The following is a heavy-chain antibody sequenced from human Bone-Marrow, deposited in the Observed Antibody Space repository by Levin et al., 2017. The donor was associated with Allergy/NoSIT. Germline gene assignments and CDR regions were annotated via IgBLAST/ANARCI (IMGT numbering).Heavy chain of an antibody. CDR3: ARDRGTIFDVLNYDFDY. V-gene: IGHV3-30-3*01. CDR2: ISSDGSDR. D-gene: IGHD3-3*01. J-gene: IGHJ4*02. CDR1: GLSFSTSV. Sequence: PGGSLRLSCAVSGLSFSTSVFHWVRQAPGKGLEWVAIISSDGSDRRYADSVKGRFTFSRDNSKNTIYLEMNGLRPEDTAVYYCARDRGTIFDVLNYDFDYWGQGTLVTVSS.